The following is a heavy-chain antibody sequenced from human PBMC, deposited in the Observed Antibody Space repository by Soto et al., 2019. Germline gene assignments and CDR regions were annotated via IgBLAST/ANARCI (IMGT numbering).Heavy chain of an antibody. D-gene: IGHD1-26*01. CDR2: ISSGSSFI. J-gene: IGHJ4*02. V-gene: IGHV3-21*01. CDR1: GFTFSSYG. Sequence: PVGSLRLSCAASGFTFSSYGMSWVRQAPGKGLEWVSSISSGSSFIYYADSMKGRFTISRDNAKNSLYLQMNSLRAEDTAVYYCARVALGTYYGSDFDSWGQGTLVTVSS. CDR3: ARVALGTYYGSDFDS.